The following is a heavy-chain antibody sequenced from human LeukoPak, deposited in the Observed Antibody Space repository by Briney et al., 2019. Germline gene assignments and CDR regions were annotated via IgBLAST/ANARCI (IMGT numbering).Heavy chain of an antibody. CDR1: GFTFSSYS. D-gene: IGHD6-25*01. V-gene: IGHV3-48*04. CDR3: ARGPSWYFDL. CDR2: ISSSSSTI. J-gene: IGHJ2*01. Sequence: PGGSLRLSCAASGFTFSSYSMNWVRQAPGKGLEWVSYISSSSSTIYYADSVKGRFTISRDNAKNTLYLQMNSLTAEDTAVYYCARGPSWYFDLWGRGTLVTVSS.